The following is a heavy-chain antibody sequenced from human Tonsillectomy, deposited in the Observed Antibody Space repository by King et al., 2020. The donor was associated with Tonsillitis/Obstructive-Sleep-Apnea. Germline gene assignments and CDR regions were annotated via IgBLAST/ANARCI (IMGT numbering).Heavy chain of an antibody. V-gene: IGHV3-11*05. Sequence: VQLVESGGGLVKPGGSLRLSCAASGFNFSDYYMSWIRQAPGKGLEWFSYISSSSSKSNYADSVKGRFTISRDNAKNSLYLQMNSLRAEDTAVYYCARANSYYFDYWGQGTLVTVSS. CDR1: GFNFSDYY. CDR3: ARANSYYFDY. CDR2: ISSSSSKS. D-gene: IGHD4-23*01. J-gene: IGHJ4*02.